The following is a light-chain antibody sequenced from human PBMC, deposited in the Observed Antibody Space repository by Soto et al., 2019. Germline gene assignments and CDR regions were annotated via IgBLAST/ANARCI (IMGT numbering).Light chain of an antibody. Sequence: QSALTQPPSASGSPGQSVTISCTGTSGVSWYQQHPGKAPKLLIYEVTKRPSGVPDRFSGSKSGNTASLTVSGLQAEDEADYYCSSYRGSNNFVVFGGWTKVTVL. V-gene: IGLV2-8*01. CDR2: EVT. J-gene: IGLJ2*01. CDR3: SSYRGSNNFVV. CDR1: SGV.